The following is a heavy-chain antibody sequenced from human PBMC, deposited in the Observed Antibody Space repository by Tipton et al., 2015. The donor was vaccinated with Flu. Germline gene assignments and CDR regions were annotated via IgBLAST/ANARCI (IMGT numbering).Heavy chain of an antibody. D-gene: IGHD3-10*01. CDR2: IYYSGST. V-gene: IGHV4-59*01. CDR3: AREGGYMAPFQH. CDR1: GGSITSYY. J-gene: IGHJ1*01. Sequence: TLSLTCTVSGGSITSYYWSWIRQPPGKGLEWIGYIYYSGSTNYNPSLKSRVTTSVDTSKNQFSLKLSSVTAADTAVYYCAREGGYMAPFQHWGPGTLVTVSS.